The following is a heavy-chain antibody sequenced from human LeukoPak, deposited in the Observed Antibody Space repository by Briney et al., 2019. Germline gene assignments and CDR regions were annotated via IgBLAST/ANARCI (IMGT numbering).Heavy chain of an antibody. CDR1: GGSISSSSHY. CDR2: MYYRGST. J-gene: IGHJ4*02. V-gene: IGHV4-39*07. Sequence: SETLSLTCTVSGGSISSSSHYWGWIRQPPGKGLEWIGSMYYRGSTYHNPSLKSRVTISVDTSKNQFSLKLSSVTAADTAVYYCVTSVTVTFTPPAYWGRGALVTVSS. D-gene: IGHD3-16*02. CDR3: VTSVTVTFTPPAY.